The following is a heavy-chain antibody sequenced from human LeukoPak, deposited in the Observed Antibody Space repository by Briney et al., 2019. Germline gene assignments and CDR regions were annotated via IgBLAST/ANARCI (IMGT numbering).Heavy chain of an antibody. CDR1: GFTFSSYS. CDR3: ARTYDFWSGYFKHAFDI. Sequence: PGGSLRLSCAASGFTFSSYSMNWVRQAPGKGLEWVSYISSSSSTIYYADSVEGRFTISRDNAKNSLYLQMNSLRAEDTAVYYCARTYDFWSGYFKHAFDIWGQGTMVTVSS. J-gene: IGHJ3*02. V-gene: IGHV3-48*01. D-gene: IGHD3-3*01. CDR2: ISSSSSTI.